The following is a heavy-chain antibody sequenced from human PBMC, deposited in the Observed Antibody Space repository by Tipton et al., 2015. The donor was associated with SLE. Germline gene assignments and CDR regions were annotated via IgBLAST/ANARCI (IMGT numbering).Heavy chain of an antibody. J-gene: IGHJ4*02. CDR3: ARAIPAYTTGWYYYFDH. D-gene: IGHD6-19*01. Sequence: TLSLTCTVSGGSISSGDYYWSWIRQPPGKGLEWIGEINHSGSTNYNPSLKSRVTISVDTSKNQFSLRLTSVTAADTAVYYCARAIPAYTTGWYYYFDHWGQGTLVTVSS. V-gene: IGHV4-39*07. CDR1: GGSISSGDYY. CDR2: INHSGST.